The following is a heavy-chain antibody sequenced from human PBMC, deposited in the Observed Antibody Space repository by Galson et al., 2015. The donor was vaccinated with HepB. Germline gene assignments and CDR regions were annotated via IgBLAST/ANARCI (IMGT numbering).Heavy chain of an antibody. CDR1: GFTFNGSA. V-gene: IGHV3-73*01. CDR3: TARVAVAGTRGIDY. J-gene: IGHJ4*02. Sequence: SLRLSCAASGFTFNGSAMHWVRQASGKGLEWVGRIRSEANSYATAYAASVKGRFTISRDDSKNTAYLQMNSLKTEDTAVYYCTARVAVAGTRGIDYWGQGTLVTVSS. CDR2: IRSEANSYAT. D-gene: IGHD6-19*01.